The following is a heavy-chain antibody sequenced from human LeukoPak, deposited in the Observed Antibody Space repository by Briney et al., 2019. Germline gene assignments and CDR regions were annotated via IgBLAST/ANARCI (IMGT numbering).Heavy chain of an antibody. J-gene: IGHJ4*02. Sequence: SETLSLTCAVSDYSISSGDYWGWIRQPPGKGLEWIGSVYHSGSTHYSPSLKSRVTISVDTSKNQFSLKLGSVTAADTAVYYCARNDSSGYFDYWGQGTLVTVSS. D-gene: IGHD3-22*01. CDR1: DYSISSGDY. CDR3: ARNDSSGYFDY. V-gene: IGHV4-38-2*01. CDR2: VYHSGST.